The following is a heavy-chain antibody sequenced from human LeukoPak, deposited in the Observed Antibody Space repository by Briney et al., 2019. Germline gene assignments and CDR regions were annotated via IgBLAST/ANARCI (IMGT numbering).Heavy chain of an antibody. V-gene: IGHV5-51*01. D-gene: IGHD1-26*01. CDR2: IYPGDSGP. Sequence: GESLKISCKVSGYSFTSYCIGWVRQMPGKGLEWMGIIYPGDSGPTYSPSFQGQVTISVDKSINTAYLQWSSLQASDTAMYYCGMSGDRVPLQDDVFDVWGQGTMVSVST. CDR3: GMSGDRVPLQDDVFDV. J-gene: IGHJ3*01. CDR1: GYSFTSYC.